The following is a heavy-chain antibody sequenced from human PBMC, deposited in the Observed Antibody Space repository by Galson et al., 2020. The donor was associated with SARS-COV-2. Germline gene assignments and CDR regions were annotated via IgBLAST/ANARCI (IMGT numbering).Heavy chain of an antibody. CDR1: GYTFTDYY. J-gene: IGHJ3*02. Sequence: ASVKVSCKASGYTFTDYYMHWVRQAPGQGLEWMGWINPNSGGTNYAQKFQGRVTMTKDTSISTAYMELSRQRSDDTAVYYCARGDFQDGAFDIWGQGTMVTVSS. V-gene: IGHV1-2*02. D-gene: IGHD3-3*01. CDR3: ARGDFQDGAFDI. CDR2: INPNSGGT.